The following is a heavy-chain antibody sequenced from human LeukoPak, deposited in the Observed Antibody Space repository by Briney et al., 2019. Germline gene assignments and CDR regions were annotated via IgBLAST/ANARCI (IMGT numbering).Heavy chain of an antibody. Sequence: GKSLRLSCAASGFTFSSYGMHWVRQAPGKGLEWVANINQDGSEEYYMDSVKARFTISRDNAKDSLSLQMNSLRAEDTAVYYCVRDGGVSGYDLLDYWGQGTLVTVSS. D-gene: IGHD5-12*01. CDR3: VRDGGVSGYDLLDY. V-gene: IGHV3-7*01. CDR1: GFTFSSYG. CDR2: INQDGSEE. J-gene: IGHJ4*02.